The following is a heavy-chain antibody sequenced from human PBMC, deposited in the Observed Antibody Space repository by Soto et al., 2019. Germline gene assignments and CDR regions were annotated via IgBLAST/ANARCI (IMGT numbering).Heavy chain of an antibody. D-gene: IGHD3-9*01. CDR3: GRLEGLATISYYFDY. CDR2: VYYSGST. V-gene: IGHV4-39*01. Sequence: QLQLQESGPGLVKPSETLSLTCTVSGGSVSSSSYYWGWVRPPPGTGLEWIGSVYYSGSTYYNPSLESRVTISVDKSKNQFSLKLMSLSAADTAVYYCGRLEGLATISYYFDYWGQGALVTVSS. CDR1: GGSVSSSSYY. J-gene: IGHJ4*02.